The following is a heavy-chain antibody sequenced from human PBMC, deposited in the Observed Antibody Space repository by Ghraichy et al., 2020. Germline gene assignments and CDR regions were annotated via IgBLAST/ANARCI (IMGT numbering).Heavy chain of an antibody. D-gene: IGHD2-21*02. Sequence: GETLNISCAASGFTFDDYGMSWVRQAPGQGLEWVSGINWDGGSTGYADSVKGRFTISRDNAKNSLYLQMNSLRAEDTALYHCARNYCGGDCPPGRWGQGTLVTVSS. CDR2: INWDGGST. V-gene: IGHV3-20*01. J-gene: IGHJ4*02. CDR3: ARNYCGGDCPPGR. CDR1: GFTFDDYG.